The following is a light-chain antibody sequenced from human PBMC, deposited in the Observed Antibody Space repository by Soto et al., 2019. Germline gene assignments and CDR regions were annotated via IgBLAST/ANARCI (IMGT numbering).Light chain of an antibody. J-gene: IGLJ1*01. V-gene: IGLV2-14*01. CDR2: EVS. CDR3: SSYTSSSTYV. Sequence: LTQPASVYGSPGQSITISCTGTSSDVGGYNYVSWYQQHPGKAPKLMIYEVSNRPSEVSNRFSGSKSGNTASLTISGLQAEDEADYYCSSYTSSSTYVFGTGTKVTVL. CDR1: SSDVGGYNY.